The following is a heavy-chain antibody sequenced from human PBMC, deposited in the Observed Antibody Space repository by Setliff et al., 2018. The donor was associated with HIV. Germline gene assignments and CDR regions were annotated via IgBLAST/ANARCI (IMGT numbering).Heavy chain of an antibody. J-gene: IGHJ4*02. CDR3: ETRIRDGHRGYGYFDF. V-gene: IGHV1-24*01. CDR2: FDPEDNKI. CDR1: GYTVTELS. D-gene: IGHD5-12*01. Sequence: GASVKVSCKVSGYTVTELSINWVRQAPGKGPEWMGGFDPEDNKIVYAQKFQGRVTTTDDTSTDTAYMELSSLRPEDTAVYYCETRIRDGHRGYGYFDFWGQGTLVTVSS.